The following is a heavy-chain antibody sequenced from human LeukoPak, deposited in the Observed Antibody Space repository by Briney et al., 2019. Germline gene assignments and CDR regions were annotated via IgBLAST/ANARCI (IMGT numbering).Heavy chain of an antibody. V-gene: IGHV3-23*01. CDR2: ITGTGGST. CDR1: GFTFSSYA. Sequence: PGGSLRLSCAASGFTFSSYAMSWVRQAPGKGLEWVSAITGTGGSTYYVASVKGRFTVSRDNSKNTLYLQVSSLRAEDTAMYYCAKVRDTRDWYKDAFDIWGQGTRVTVSS. J-gene: IGHJ3*02. D-gene: IGHD6-19*01. CDR3: AKVRDTRDWYKDAFDI.